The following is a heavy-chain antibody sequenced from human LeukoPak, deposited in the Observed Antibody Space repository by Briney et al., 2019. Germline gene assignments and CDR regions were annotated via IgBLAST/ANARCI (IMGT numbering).Heavy chain of an antibody. CDR3: ARDRLHYVEYEKTFDY. CDR2: ITSSSSTI. J-gene: IGHJ4*02. Sequence: GESLKISCKGSGYSFTTYWIGWVRQAPGKGLEWVSYITSSSSTIYYTDSVKGRFTISRDNAKNSLYLQMSSLRAEDTAVYYCARDRLHYVEYEKTFDYWGQGTLVTVSS. V-gene: IGHV3-48*01. CDR1: GYSFTTYW. D-gene: IGHD4-17*01.